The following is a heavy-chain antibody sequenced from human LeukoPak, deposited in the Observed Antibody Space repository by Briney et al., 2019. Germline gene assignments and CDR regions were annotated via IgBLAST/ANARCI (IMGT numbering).Heavy chain of an antibody. V-gene: IGHV3-53*01. CDR1: GFTASSNY. CDR3: ARGQCHGYFDY. Sequence: GGSLRLSCAASGFTASSNYMSWLRQAPAKRLELLYLIYRVSSTHYAHSVNGLFTISRDSSKNSLHLQMHSLRADDTAVYYCARGQCHGYFDYWGQGTLVTVSS. J-gene: IGHJ4*02. CDR2: IYRVSST. D-gene: IGHD2-2*01.